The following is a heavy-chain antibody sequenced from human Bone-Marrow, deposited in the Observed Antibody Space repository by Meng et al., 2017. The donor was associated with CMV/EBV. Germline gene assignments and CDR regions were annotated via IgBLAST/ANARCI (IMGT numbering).Heavy chain of an antibody. CDR3: ARVVGLHFDY. J-gene: IGHJ4*02. Sequence: LRLACAASGFNVSTKYMSWVRQAAGKGLEWVSVIYSAGNTYYADSVKGRFTISRDNSKNTLHFQMNRLRAEDTAVYYCARVVGLHFDYWGQGTLVTVSS. CDR1: GFNVSTKY. D-gene: IGHD2-15*01. V-gene: IGHV3-53*01. CDR2: IYSAGNT.